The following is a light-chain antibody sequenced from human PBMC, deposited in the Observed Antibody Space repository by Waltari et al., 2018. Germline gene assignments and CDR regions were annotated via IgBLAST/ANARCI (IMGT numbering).Light chain of an antibody. Sequence: SYELTQAPSVTVSPGQTARIACSGDALADQYAYWYQQRPGRAPVAVIYKDTTRPSGIPERFSGSSSGTTVTLTISGVQAEDESDYYCQSADSTGSDVIFGGGTKLTVL. CDR3: QSADSTGSDVI. CDR1: ALADQY. V-gene: IGLV3-25*03. CDR2: KDT. J-gene: IGLJ2*01.